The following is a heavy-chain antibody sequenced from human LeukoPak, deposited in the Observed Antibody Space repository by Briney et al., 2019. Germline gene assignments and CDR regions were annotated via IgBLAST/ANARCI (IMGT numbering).Heavy chain of an antibody. CDR2: IYYSGST. J-gene: IGHJ5*02. CDR1: GGSNSSGGYY. CDR3: ARDLPGSDWFDP. Sequence: SETLSLTCTVSGGSNSSGGYYWSWILQHPGKGLEWIGYIYYSGSTYCNPSLKSRVTISVDTSKNQFSLKLSSVTAADTAVYYCARDLPGSDWFDPWGQGTLVTVSS. V-gene: IGHV4-31*03.